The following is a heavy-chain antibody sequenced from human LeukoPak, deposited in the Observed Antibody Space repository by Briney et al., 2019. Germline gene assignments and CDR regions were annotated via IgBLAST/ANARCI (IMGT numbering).Heavy chain of an antibody. J-gene: IGHJ5*02. Sequence: ASVKVSCKASGYTFTSYDINWVRQATGQGLEWMGWMNPNSGNTGYAQKFQGRVTMTRNTSISTAYMELSSLRSEDTAVYYCARGPAVLWFGESNWFDPWGQGTLVTDSS. D-gene: IGHD3-10*01. CDR3: ARGPAVLWFGESNWFDP. V-gene: IGHV1-8*01. CDR1: GYTFTSYD. CDR2: MNPNSGNT.